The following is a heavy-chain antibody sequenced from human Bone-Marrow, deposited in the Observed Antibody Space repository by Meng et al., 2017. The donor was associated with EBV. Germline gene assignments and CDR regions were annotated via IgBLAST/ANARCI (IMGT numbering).Heavy chain of an antibody. D-gene: IGHD6-13*01. J-gene: IGHJ4*02. Sequence: QVQLGQSWAEVKKPGASFKVSCNAPGYTFTGYYMHWVRQAPGQGLEWMGRINPNSGGTNYAQKFQGRVTMTRDTSISTAYMELSRLRSDDTAVYYCARVLGVIAAVPGYWGQGTLVTVSS. V-gene: IGHV1-2*06. CDR3: ARVLGVIAAVPGY. CDR2: INPNSGGT. CDR1: GYTFTGYY.